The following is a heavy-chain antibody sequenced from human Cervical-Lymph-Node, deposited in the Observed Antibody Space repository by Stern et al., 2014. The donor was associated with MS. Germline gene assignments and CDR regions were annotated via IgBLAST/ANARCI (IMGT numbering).Heavy chain of an antibody. CDR1: GGSISNTNW. D-gene: IGHD5-12*01. CDR3: ARVNTGYNWFDY. J-gene: IGHJ5*01. V-gene: IGHV4-4*02. CDR2: IHHSGTT. Sequence: QLQLQESGPGLVKPSGILSLTCAVSGGSISNTNWWGWVRQTPGMGLEWIGEIHHSGTTNFSPALKSRVTMSVDKSKNHFSLEVKSVTAADTAIYYCARVNTGYNWFDYWGQGTLVTVSS.